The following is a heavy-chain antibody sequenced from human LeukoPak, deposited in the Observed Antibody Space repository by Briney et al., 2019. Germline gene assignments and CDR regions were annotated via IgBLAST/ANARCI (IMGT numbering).Heavy chain of an antibody. J-gene: IGHJ5*02. D-gene: IGHD3-3*01. CDR2: VKSDGSGT. CDR3: ARANEFWGRYHLDP. V-gene: IGHV3-74*01. CDR1: GFSFNSYW. Sequence: PGGSLRLSCAVSGFSFNSYWIHWVRQAPGKGLVWVSRVKSDGSGTNYADSVKGRFTISRDNAKNILYLQMNSLRAEDTALYYCARANEFWGRYHLDPWRQGTLVTVSS.